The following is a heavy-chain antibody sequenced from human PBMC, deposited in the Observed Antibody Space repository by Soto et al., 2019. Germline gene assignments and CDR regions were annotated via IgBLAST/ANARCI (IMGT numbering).Heavy chain of an antibody. Sequence: VASVKVSCKASGYNFTGLDINWVRQTTGQGLEWMGWMEPSSGRTGYAQKFQGRVTMTRDTSINTAYMELSSLTSDDTAFYYCARGVTAGVDYWGQGTLVTVSS. CDR3: ARGVTAGVDY. CDR1: GYNFTGLD. J-gene: IGHJ4*02. V-gene: IGHV1-8*01. CDR2: MEPSSGRT. D-gene: IGHD1-26*01.